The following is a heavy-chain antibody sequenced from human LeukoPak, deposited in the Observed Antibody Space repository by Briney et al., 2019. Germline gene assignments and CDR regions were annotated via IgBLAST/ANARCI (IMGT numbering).Heavy chain of an antibody. J-gene: IGHJ4*02. V-gene: IGHV3-7*01. CDR3: ASRRRMRSSTSCFDF. CDR1: GFTFSSYD. CDR2: INQDGGEK. D-gene: IGHD2-2*01. Sequence: GGSLRLSCAASGFTFSSYDMHWVRQAPGKGLEWVANINQDGGEKYYVDSVKGRFTISRDNSKNSLYLQMNSLRVDDTAVYYCASRRRMRSSTSCFDFWGQGTLVTAS.